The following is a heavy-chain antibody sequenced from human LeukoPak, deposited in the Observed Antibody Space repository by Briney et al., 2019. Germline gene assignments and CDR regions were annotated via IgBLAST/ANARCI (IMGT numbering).Heavy chain of an antibody. D-gene: IGHD3-10*01. CDR3: AKDRGPLNGYFDY. CDR2: ISYDGSNK. V-gene: IGHV3-30*18. Sequence: GGSLRLSCAASGFTFSSYGMHWVRQAPGKGLEWVAVISYDGSNKYYADSVKGRFTISRVNSKNTLYLQMNSLRAEDTAVYYCAKDRGPLNGYFDYWGQGTLVTVSS. J-gene: IGHJ4*02. CDR1: GFTFSSYG.